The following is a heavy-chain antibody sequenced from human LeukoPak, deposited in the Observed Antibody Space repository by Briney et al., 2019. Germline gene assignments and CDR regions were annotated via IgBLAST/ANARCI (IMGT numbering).Heavy chain of an antibody. D-gene: IGHD1-26*01. CDR3: ARHKLRPRLRAFDI. CDR2: IYYSGST. V-gene: IGHV4-59*08. J-gene: IGHJ3*02. CDR1: GGSISSYC. Sequence: PSETLSLTCTVSGGSISSYCWSWIRQPPGKGLEWIGYIYYSGSTNYNPSLKSRVTISVDTSKNQFSLKLSSVTAADTAVYYCARHKLRPRLRAFDIWGQGTMVTVSS.